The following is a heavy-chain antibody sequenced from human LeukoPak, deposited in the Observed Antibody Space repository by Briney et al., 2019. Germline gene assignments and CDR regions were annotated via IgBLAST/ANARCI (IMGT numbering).Heavy chain of an antibody. Sequence: GGSLRLSCAASGFTFSTYGMHWVRQAPGKGLEWVAVVWYGGSNKYYADSVKGRFTISRDNSKNTLYLQMNSLRAEDTAIYYCARDRWFGDEDSFDIWGQGTMVTVSS. CDR2: VWYGGSNK. CDR1: GFTFSTYG. D-gene: IGHD3-10*01. J-gene: IGHJ3*02. CDR3: ARDRWFGDEDSFDI. V-gene: IGHV3-33*01.